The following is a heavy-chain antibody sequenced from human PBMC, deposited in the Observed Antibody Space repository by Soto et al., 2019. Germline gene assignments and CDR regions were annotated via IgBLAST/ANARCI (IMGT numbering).Heavy chain of an antibody. CDR2: ITASADTT. D-gene: IGHD2-2*01. V-gene: IGHV3-23*01. J-gene: IGHJ3*02. CDR1: AFTFRSYA. CDR3: AKVRPLRDCTSTSCLGAFDM. Sequence: EEQLLESGGGLVRPGGSLRLSCAASAFTFRSYAMSWVRQAPGKGLEWVSAITASADTTYYADSVKGRFTISRDNSKNTLYRRMNSLRAEDTAVYYCAKVRPLRDCTSTSCLGAFDMWGQGTRVTVS.